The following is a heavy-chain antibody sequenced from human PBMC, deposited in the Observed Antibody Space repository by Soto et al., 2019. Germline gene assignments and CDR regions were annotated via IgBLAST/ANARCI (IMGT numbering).Heavy chain of an antibody. CDR3: AKRDFDL. CDR2: ISIGGGST. J-gene: IGHJ3*01. Sequence: EVQLLESGGGLVQPGGSLRLSCAASGFTFSSFGMSWVRQAPGKGLEWVSSISIGGGSTYYADSVKGRCTISRDNSKNTLHLQMNSLRAEDTAVYYCAKRDFDLWGQGTMVTVSS. CDR1: GFTFSSFG. V-gene: IGHV3-23*01.